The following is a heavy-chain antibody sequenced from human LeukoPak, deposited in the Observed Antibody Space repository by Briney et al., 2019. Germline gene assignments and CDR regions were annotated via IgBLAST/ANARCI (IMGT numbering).Heavy chain of an antibody. Sequence: SETLSLTCTVSGGSISSHYWSWIRQPPGKGLEWIGFIYYSGSTNYNPSLKSRVTISVDTSKNQFSLKLSSVTAADTAVYYCASQSRGVSSGWNDWYFDLWGRGTLVTVSS. CDR3: ASQSRGVSSGWNDWYFDL. D-gene: IGHD6-19*01. J-gene: IGHJ2*01. CDR1: GGSISSHY. V-gene: IGHV4-59*11. CDR2: IYYSGST.